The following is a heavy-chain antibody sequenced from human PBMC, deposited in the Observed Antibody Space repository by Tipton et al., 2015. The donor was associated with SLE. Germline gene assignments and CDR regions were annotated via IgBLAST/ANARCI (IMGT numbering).Heavy chain of an antibody. D-gene: IGHD1-14*01. V-gene: IGHV4-59*01. Sequence: LRLSCAASGFTFSDYYMSWIRQAPGKGLEWIAYISYSGSTNYNPSLKSRVTISVDMSKNQFSLTLGSVTAADTAVYYCARRYRNPAPESLDIWGQGTVVTVSS. CDR1: GFTFSDYY. CDR2: ISYSGST. J-gene: IGHJ3*02. CDR3: ARRYRNPAPESLDI.